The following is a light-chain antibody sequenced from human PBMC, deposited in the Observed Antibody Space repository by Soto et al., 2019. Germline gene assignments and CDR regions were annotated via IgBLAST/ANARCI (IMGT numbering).Light chain of an antibody. CDR2: AAS. Sequence: DIQMTQSPSSLSASVGDRVTITCRASQSISTYLNWYQQKPGKAPKLLIYAASSLQSGVPSRFSGSGSGTDFTLTINNLKPDDCATYYCQQSCRTLVTFGQGTRLEIK. J-gene: IGKJ5*01. V-gene: IGKV1-39*01. CDR1: QSISTY. CDR3: QQSCRTLVT.